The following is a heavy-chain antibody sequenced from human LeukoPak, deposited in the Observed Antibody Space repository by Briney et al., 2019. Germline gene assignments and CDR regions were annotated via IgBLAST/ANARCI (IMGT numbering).Heavy chain of an antibody. CDR3: ARRYSSGWPDY. Sequence: KPSETPSLTCTVSGGSISSSSYYWGWIRQPPGKGLEWIGSIYYSGSTYYNPSLKSRVTISVDTSKNQFSLKLSSVTAADTAVYYCARRYSSGWPDYWGQGTLVTVSS. J-gene: IGHJ4*02. V-gene: IGHV4-39*01. CDR2: IYYSGST. CDR1: GGSISSSSYY. D-gene: IGHD6-19*01.